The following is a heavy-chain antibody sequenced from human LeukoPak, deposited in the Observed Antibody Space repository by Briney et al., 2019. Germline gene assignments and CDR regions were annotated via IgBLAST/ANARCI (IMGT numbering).Heavy chain of an antibody. CDR3: ARPNGSGSYLKSYYYYMDV. CDR1: GYTFTGYY. V-gene: IGHV1-69*13. J-gene: IGHJ6*03. CDR2: IIPIFGTA. Sequence: GASVKVSCKASGYTFTGYYMHWVRQAPGQGLEWMGGIIPIFGTANYAQKFQGRVTITADESTSTAYMELSSLRSEDTAVYYCARPNGSGSYLKSYYYYMDVWGKGTTVTVSS. D-gene: IGHD3-10*01.